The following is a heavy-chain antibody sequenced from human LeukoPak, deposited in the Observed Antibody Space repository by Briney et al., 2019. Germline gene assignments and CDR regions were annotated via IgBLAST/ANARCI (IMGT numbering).Heavy chain of an antibody. J-gene: IGHJ4*02. Sequence: GESLKISCKGSGYSFTSYWIGWVRQMPGRGLEWMGSIYPGDSDTRYSPSFQGQVTISADKSISTAYLQWSSLKVSDTAMYYCAIYGDPTVTPEHYWGQGTLVTVSS. CDR1: GYSFTSYW. V-gene: IGHV5-51*01. CDR3: AIYGDPTVTPEHY. CDR2: IYPGDSDT. D-gene: IGHD4-17*01.